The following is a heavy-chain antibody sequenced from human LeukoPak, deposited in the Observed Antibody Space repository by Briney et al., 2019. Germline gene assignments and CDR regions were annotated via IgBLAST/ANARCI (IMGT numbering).Heavy chain of an antibody. CDR1: GGASSGYY. Sequence: SETLSLTCAVYGGASSGYYGTWMRQGPGKGLEWIGEIDHQGSTNYNPSLKSRVTISVDTSKSQFSLRLSSVTAADTAVYYCAWTRDGYLRYWGQGTLVSVSS. CDR2: IDHQGST. D-gene: IGHD5-24*01. V-gene: IGHV4-34*01. J-gene: IGHJ4*02. CDR3: AWTRDGYLRY.